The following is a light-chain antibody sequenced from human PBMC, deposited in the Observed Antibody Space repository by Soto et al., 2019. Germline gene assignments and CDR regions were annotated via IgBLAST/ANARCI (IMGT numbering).Light chain of an antibody. CDR3: QQYGSSGT. CDR1: QSVSNNY. V-gene: IGKV3-20*01. J-gene: IGKJ1*01. Sequence: EIVLTQSPGTLSLSPGARATLSCRASQSVSNNYLAWYQQKPGQAPRILIYGASNRATGIPDRFSGSGSGTDFTLTISRLEPEDFAVYYCQQYGSSGTLGQGTKVDIK. CDR2: GAS.